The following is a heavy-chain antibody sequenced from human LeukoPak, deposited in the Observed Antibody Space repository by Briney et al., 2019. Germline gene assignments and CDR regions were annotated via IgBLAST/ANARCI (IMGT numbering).Heavy chain of an antibody. CDR3: ARVEYIYGYGS. V-gene: IGHV3-11*01. D-gene: IGHD5-18*01. J-gene: IGHJ5*02. Sequence: GGSLRLSCAASGFTFSDYYMSWIRQAPGKGLEWVSYISSSGSTICYADSVKGRFTISRDNGKNSLSLQMNSLRAEDTAVYYCARVEYIYGYGSWGQGTLVTVSS. CDR2: ISSSGSTI. CDR1: GFTFSDYY.